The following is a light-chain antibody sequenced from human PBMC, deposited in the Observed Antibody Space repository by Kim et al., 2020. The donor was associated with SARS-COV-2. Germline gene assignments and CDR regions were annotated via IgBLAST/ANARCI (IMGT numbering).Light chain of an antibody. Sequence: EIVLTQSPGTLSLSPGERATLSCRASQSVSSSYLGWYQQRPGQAPRLIMYGASSRATGIPDRFSGGGSGTDFTLTISRLEPEDFAVYYCQHYGTSPPYTFGQGTKLEI. CDR2: GAS. J-gene: IGKJ2*01. CDR1: QSVSSSY. CDR3: QHYGTSPPYT. V-gene: IGKV3-20*01.